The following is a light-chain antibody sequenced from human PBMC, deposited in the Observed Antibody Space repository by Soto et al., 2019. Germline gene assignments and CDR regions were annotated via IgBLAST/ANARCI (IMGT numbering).Light chain of an antibody. CDR2: EVT. J-gene: IGLJ2*01. CDR3: SSYTSSITVV. CDR1: SGDVGSYNR. Sequence: QSALTQPPSVSGSPGQSVTISCTGTSGDVGSYNRVSWYQQPPGTAPKLMIYEVTNRPSGVPDRFSGSKSGNTAYLTISRLQAEDEADYYCSSYTSSITVVFGGGTKLTVL. V-gene: IGLV2-18*02.